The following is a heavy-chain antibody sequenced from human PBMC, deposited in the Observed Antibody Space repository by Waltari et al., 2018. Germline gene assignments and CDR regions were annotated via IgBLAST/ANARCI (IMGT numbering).Heavy chain of an antibody. J-gene: IGHJ3*02. D-gene: IGHD3-16*01. V-gene: IGHV3-33*06. CDR1: GFTFSSYG. Sequence: QVQLVESGGGVVQPGRSLRLSCAASGFTFSSYGMHWVRQAPGKGLEGVAVIWYDGSNKYYADSVKGRFTISRDNSKNTLYLQMNSLRAEDTAVYYCAKEDDDLAFDIWGQGTMVTVSS. CDR2: IWYDGSNK. CDR3: AKEDDDLAFDI.